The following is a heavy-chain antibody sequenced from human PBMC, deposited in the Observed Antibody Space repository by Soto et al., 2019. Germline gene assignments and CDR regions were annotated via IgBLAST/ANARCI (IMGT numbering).Heavy chain of an antibody. Sequence: PSQILSLTCAISGDSVSSNSAAWNWIRQSPSRGLEWLGRTYYRSKWYNDHAVSVKSRITINPDTSKNQFSLQLNSVTPEDTAVYYCARCQQLFYGMDVWGQGTTVTVSS. J-gene: IGHJ6*02. V-gene: IGHV6-1*01. CDR2: TYYRSKWYN. CDR1: GDSVSSNSAA. D-gene: IGHD6-13*01. CDR3: ARCQQLFYGMDV.